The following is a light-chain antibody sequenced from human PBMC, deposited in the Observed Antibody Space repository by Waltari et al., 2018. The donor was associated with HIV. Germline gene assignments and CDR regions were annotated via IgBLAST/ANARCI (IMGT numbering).Light chain of an antibody. J-gene: IGLJ2*01. CDR2: KQR. V-gene: IGLV3-25*03. CDR3: QSTDSGGLHGI. CDR1: VFPKRY. Sequence: SSELKQPPSVSVYPGQTAVINCAGAVFPKRYSYWYQQKPGCAPVGLRHKQREMPSGIPERFSGYISGTTVTLTITGVQAADEADYYCQSTDSGGLHGICVGGTKRTVL.